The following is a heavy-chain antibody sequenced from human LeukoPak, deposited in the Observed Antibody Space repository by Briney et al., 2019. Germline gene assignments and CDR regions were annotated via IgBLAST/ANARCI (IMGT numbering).Heavy chain of an antibody. CDR1: GFTSSTYA. CDR2: ISYDGNTK. D-gene: IGHD3-22*01. V-gene: IGHV3-30-3*02. Sequence: GGSLRLSCAASGFTSSTYAMHWVRQAPGKGLEYVGVISYDGNTKFDVDSVKGRFTISRDNSKNTLYLQMNSLRAEDTAVYYCAKRGDSSGYYGAYYYYMDVWGKGTTVTVSS. CDR3: AKRGDSSGYYGAYYYYMDV. J-gene: IGHJ6*03.